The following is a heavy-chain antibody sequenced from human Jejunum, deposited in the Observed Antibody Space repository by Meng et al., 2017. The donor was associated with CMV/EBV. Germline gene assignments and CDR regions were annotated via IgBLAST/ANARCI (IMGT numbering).Heavy chain of an antibody. J-gene: IGHJ4*02. CDR3: AKDKPVCGPDY. Sequence: VVEAGGGVGQPGGSLRLSCAASGFPFSSYGMHWVRQAPGKGLEWVTFILSDGSNKYYADSVKGRFTVSRDNSKNTLYMQMNSLTSDDTAVCYCAKDKPVCGPDYWGQGTLVTVSS. CDR1: GFPFSSYG. V-gene: IGHV3-30*02. CDR2: ILSDGSNK. D-gene: IGHD1-14*01.